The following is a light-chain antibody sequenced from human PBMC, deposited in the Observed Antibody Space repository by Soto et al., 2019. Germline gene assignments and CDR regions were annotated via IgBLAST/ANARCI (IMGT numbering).Light chain of an antibody. CDR2: GAS. CDR3: QQSYSTPPT. CDR1: QSVSSN. J-gene: IGKJ1*01. Sequence: EVVMTQSPATLSVSLGDRATLSCRASQSVSSNLAWYQQKPGQAPRLLIYGASTRATGIPARFSGSGSGTEFTLTISSLQSEDFATYYCQQSYSTPPTFGQGTKVDIK. V-gene: IGKV3-15*01.